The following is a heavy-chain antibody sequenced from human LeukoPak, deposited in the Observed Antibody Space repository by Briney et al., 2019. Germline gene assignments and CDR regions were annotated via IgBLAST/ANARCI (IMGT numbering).Heavy chain of an antibody. CDR2: INGDGSST. CDR1: GFTFTTFW. V-gene: IGHV3-74*01. CDR3: APDRGYGMDV. D-gene: IGHD3-10*01. Sequence: PGGSLRLSCAASGFTFTTFWMHWVRQAPGKGLVWVSRINGDGSSTTYADSVKGRFTISRDNAKNTLYLQMNSLRAEDTAVYYCAPDRGYGMDVWGQGTTVTVS. J-gene: IGHJ6*02.